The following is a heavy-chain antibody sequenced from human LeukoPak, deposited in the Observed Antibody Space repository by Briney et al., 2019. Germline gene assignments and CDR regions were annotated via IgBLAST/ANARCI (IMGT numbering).Heavy chain of an antibody. V-gene: IGHV3-33*01. D-gene: IGHD2-21*02. J-gene: IGHJ6*02. CDR1: GFTFRYYA. CDR3: ARSRGDGGSPVGYYYYYGVDV. Sequence: GSLRLSCAASGFTFRYYAMHWVRPAPGKGLGWVAVIWYDGSDKYYADSVKGRFTISRDNSKNTLYLQINSLGAEDMAVYYCARSRGDGGSPVGYYYYYGVDVWGQGTTVTVSS. CDR2: IWYDGSDK.